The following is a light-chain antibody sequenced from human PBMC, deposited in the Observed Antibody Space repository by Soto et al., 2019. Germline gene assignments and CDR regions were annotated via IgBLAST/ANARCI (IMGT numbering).Light chain of an antibody. J-gene: IGKJ5*01. Sequence: EIVLTQSPGTLSLSPGERATLSCRASQSFRGLLAWYQQKPGQAPRLLIYDAYNRATGIPPRFSGSGSGTDLTLTISSLEPEDSAVYYCQQRHRWPITFGQGTRLEI. CDR1: QSFRGL. CDR2: DAY. V-gene: IGKV3-11*01. CDR3: QQRHRWPIT.